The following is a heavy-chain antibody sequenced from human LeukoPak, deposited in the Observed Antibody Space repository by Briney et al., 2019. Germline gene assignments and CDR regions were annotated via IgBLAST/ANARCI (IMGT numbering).Heavy chain of an antibody. Sequence: GASVKVSCKASGYTFTSYGISWVRQAPGQGLEWMGWISAYNGNTNYAQKLQGRVTMTTDTSTSTAYMELRSLRSDDTAVYYCARDMDDYGDRWADFDYWGQGTLVTVSS. J-gene: IGHJ4*02. CDR3: ARDMDDYGDRWADFDY. D-gene: IGHD4-17*01. CDR2: ISAYNGNT. CDR1: GYTFTSYG. V-gene: IGHV1-18*01.